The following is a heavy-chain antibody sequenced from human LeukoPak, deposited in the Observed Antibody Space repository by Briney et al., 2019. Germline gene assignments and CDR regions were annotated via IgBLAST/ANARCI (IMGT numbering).Heavy chain of an antibody. CDR2: ISSSGSTI. Sequence: GGSLRLSCAASGFTFSGYYMSWIRQAPGKGLEWVSYISSSGSTIYYADSVKGRFTISRDNAKNSLYLQMNSLRAEDTAVYYCANTVTNYYYGMDVWGQGTTVTVSS. V-gene: IGHV3-11*01. CDR3: ANTVTNYYYGMDV. J-gene: IGHJ6*02. D-gene: IGHD4-11*01. CDR1: GFTFSGYY.